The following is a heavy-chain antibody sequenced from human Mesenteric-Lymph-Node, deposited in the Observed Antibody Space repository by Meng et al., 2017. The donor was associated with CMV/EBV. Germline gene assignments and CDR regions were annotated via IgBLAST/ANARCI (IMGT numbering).Heavy chain of an antibody. CDR2: IYHSGST. Sequence: GSLRLSCTVSGGSISSSSYYWGWIRQPPGKGLEWIGSIYHSGSTYYNPSLKSRVTISVDTSKNQFSLKLSSVTAADTAVYYCARVYGQNWFDPWGQGTLVTVSS. J-gene: IGHJ5*02. V-gene: IGHV4-39*07. CDR3: ARVYGQNWFDP. D-gene: IGHD2-8*01. CDR1: GGSISSSSYY.